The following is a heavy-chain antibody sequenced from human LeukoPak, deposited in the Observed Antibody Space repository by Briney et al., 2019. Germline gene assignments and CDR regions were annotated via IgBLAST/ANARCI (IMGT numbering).Heavy chain of an antibody. V-gene: IGHV3-15*01. J-gene: IGHJ5*02. CDR2: IKSKTDGGTT. CDR3: TTVRLWFGELLFS. D-gene: IGHD3-10*01. CDR1: GFTFSNAW. Sequence: GRSLRLSCAASGFTFSNAWMSWVRQAPGKGLEWVGRIKSKTDGGTTDYAAPVKGRFTISRDDSKNTLYLQMNSLKTEDTAVYYCTTVRLWFGELLFSWGQGTLVTVSS.